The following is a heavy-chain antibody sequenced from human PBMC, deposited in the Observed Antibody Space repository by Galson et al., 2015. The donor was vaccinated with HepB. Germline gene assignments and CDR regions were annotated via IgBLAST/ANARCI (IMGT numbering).Heavy chain of an antibody. V-gene: IGHV5-51*01. J-gene: IGHJ4*02. CDR2: IYPSDYDL. Sequence: QSGAEVKKPGESLKISYKASGYRFSNYWIGWVRQMPGKGLEWIGIIYPSDYDLRYSPSLQGQVTISVDKSVTTTYLQWDSLKASDSAMYYCARRSFSYVDYWGQGTLVTVSS. CDR1: GYRFSNYW. CDR3: ARRSFSYVDY. D-gene: IGHD3-16*01.